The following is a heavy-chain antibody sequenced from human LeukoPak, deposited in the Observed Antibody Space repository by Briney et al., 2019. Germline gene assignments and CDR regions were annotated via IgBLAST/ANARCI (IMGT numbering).Heavy chain of an antibody. D-gene: IGHD6-19*01. CDR2: IKQDGSEK. Sequence: PGGSLRLSCAASGFTFSSYWMSWVRQAPGKGLEWVANIKQDGSEKYYVDSVKGRFTISRDNAKNSLYLQMNSLRAEDTAVYYCARDLGEYSSGWYYFDYWGQGTLVTVSS. CDR1: GFTFSSYW. J-gene: IGHJ4*02. V-gene: IGHV3-7*01. CDR3: ARDLGEYSSGWYYFDY.